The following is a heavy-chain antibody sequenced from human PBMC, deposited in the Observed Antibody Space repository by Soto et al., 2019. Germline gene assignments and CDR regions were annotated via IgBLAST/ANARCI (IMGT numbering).Heavy chain of an antibody. D-gene: IGHD1-26*01. CDR3: SKDSPLSGRYQDLDY. CDR2: LTPGGETT. J-gene: IGHJ4*02. CDR1: VFTFRDFA. V-gene: IGHV3-23*01. Sequence: GSLRLSGVASVFTFRDFAMTWVRQAPGEGLEWVSALTPGGETTHYMDSVRGRFTISRDNAKNTLYLEINSLTAADTAVYYCSKDSPLSGRYQDLDYWGQGTLVTVSS.